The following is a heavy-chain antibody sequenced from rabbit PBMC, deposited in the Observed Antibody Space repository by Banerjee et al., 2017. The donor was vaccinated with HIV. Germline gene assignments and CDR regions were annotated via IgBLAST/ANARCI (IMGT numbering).Heavy chain of an antibody. CDR3: ARGVSSSGRGYGL. D-gene: IGHD4-1*01. CDR1: GFSFSSSYW. V-gene: IGHV1S45*01. Sequence: QEQLEESGGDLVKPEGSLTLTCTASGFSFSSSYWICWVRQAPGKGLEWIACIGTDGGSTWYASWVNGRFTISKTSSTTVTLQMTSLTAADTATYFCARGVSSSGRGYGLWGPGTLVTVS. CDR2: IGTDGGST. J-gene: IGHJ4*01.